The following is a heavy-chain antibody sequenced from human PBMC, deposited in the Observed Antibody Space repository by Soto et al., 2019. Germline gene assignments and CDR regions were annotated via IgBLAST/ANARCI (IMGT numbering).Heavy chain of an antibody. CDR1: GFTFSSYW. D-gene: IGHD5-12*01. CDR3: AGGGYKRLFDY. V-gene: IGHV3-74*01. J-gene: IGHJ4*02. CDR2: INSDGSST. Sequence: EVPLVESGGGLVQPGGSLRLSCAASGFTFSSYWMHWVRQAPGKGLVWVSRINSDGSSTSYADSVKGRFTISRDNAKNTLYLQMNSLRAEDTAVYYCAGGGYKRLFDYWGQGTLVTVSS.